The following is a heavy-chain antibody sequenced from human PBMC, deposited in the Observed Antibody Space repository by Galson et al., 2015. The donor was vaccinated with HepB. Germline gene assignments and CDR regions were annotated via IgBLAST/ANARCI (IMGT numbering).Heavy chain of an antibody. D-gene: IGHD5-12*01. CDR1: GFTFDDYA. CDR2: ISWNSGSI. V-gene: IGHV3-9*01. Sequence: LRLSCAASGFTFDDYAMHWVRQAPGKGLEWVSGISWNSGSIGYADSVKGRFTISRDNAKNSLYLQMNSLRAEDTALYYCAKSGYDYYFDYWGQGTLVTVSS. J-gene: IGHJ4*02. CDR3: AKSGYDYYFDY.